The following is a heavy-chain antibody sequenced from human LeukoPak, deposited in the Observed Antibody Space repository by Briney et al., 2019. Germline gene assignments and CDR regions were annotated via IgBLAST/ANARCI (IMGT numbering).Heavy chain of an antibody. CDR3: ARPRAPVTRISSFDI. D-gene: IGHD4-17*01. J-gene: IGHJ3*02. CDR1: GFTFFRDA. CDR2: ISGSGGST. Sequence: PGGAPGVSCAAPGFTFFRDALSWGRPGPRKGLEGGSAISGSGGSTYYADSVKGRFTISRDNSKNTLYLQMSSLRADDTAVYYCARPRAPVTRISSFDIWGQGTMVTVSS. V-gene: IGHV3-23*01.